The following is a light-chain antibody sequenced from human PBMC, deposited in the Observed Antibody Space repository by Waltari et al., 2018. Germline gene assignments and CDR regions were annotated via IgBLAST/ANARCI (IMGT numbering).Light chain of an antibody. CDR2: EVS. CDR1: NSDVGDYNY. Sequence: QSALTQPASVSGSPGQSITISCTGTNSDVGDYNYVSWYQQHPGKAPKLMIYEVSDRPSGVSNRFSGSRSGNTASLTISGLQTEDEADYHCCSYAGRNIYVFGTGTKVTVL. V-gene: IGLV2-14*01. CDR3: CSYAGRNIYV. J-gene: IGLJ1*01.